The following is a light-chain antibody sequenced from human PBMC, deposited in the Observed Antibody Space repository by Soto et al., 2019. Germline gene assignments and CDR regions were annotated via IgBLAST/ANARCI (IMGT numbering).Light chain of an antibody. CDR2: GVS. V-gene: IGLV2-14*01. CDR3: SSYTRRNTVV. J-gene: IGLJ2*01. CDR1: SSDVGGYNY. Sequence: QSALTQPASVSGSLGQSITISCTGTSSDVGGYNYVSWYQQHPGKAPKLMIYGVSNRPSGVSNRFSASKSGNMAFLTISGLQAEDEADYYCSSYTRRNTVVFGGGTKVTVL.